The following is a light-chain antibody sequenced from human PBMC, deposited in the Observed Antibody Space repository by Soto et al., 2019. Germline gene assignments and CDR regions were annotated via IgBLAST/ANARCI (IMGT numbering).Light chain of an antibody. J-gene: IGKJ2*01. V-gene: IGKV3-11*01. CDR1: QSVGSY. CDR3: QQRSGSPRMYT. Sequence: EIVLTQSPATLSLSPGERATLSCRASQSVGSYLAWYQHKPGQAHRLLIFDASNRATGIPSRFSCSGSGTDFTLTISSLEPEDFAVYYCQQRSGSPRMYTFSQGTKLEIK. CDR2: DAS.